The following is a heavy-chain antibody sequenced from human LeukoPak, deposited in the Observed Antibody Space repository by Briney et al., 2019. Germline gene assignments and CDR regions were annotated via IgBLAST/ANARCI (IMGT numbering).Heavy chain of an antibody. D-gene: IGHD2-2*03. Sequence: GGSLRLSCAASGFTFSSYWMSWVRQAPGKGLEWVANIKQDGSEKYYVDSVKGRFTISRDNAKNSLYLQMNSLRAEDTAVYYCASTPPGAAPPYGYYFDYWGQGTLVTVSS. CDR1: GFTFSSYW. CDR3: ASTPPGAAPPYGYYFDY. V-gene: IGHV3-7*01. CDR2: IKQDGSEK. J-gene: IGHJ4*02.